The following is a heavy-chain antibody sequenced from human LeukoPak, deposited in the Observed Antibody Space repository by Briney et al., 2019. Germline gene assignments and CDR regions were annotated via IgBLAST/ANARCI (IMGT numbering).Heavy chain of an antibody. CDR3: ARGIKYYYGSGTYHYFDF. CDR2: LYYSGST. J-gene: IGHJ4*02. D-gene: IGHD3-10*01. V-gene: IGHV4-59*01. CDR1: GSSISTYY. Sequence: PSETLSLTCTVSGSSISTYYWSWVRQPPGKGLEWIGYLYYSGSTNYNPSLKSRVTMLVDTSKNQFSLKLSSVTAADTAVYYCARGIKYYYGSGTYHYFDFWGQGTLVTVSS.